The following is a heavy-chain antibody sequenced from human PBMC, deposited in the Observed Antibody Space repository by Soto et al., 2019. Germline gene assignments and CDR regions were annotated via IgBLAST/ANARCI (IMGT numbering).Heavy chain of an antibody. D-gene: IGHD3-22*01. Sequence: ASVKVSCKASGYTFTSYGISWVRQAPGQGLEWMGWISAYNGNTNYAQKLQGRVTMTTDTSTSTAYMELRSLRSDDTAVYYCERTYYYDSSGYYPGDYWGQGTLVTVSS. J-gene: IGHJ4*02. CDR3: ERTYYYDSSGYYPGDY. V-gene: IGHV1-18*01. CDR1: GYTFTSYG. CDR2: ISAYNGNT.